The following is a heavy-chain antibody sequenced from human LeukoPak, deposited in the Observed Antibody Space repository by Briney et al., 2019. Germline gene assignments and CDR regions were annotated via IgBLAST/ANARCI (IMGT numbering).Heavy chain of an antibody. CDR1: GGSISSSSYY. D-gene: IGHD5-18*01. CDR2: IYYSGST. Sequence: PSETLSLTCTVSGGSISSSSYYWGWIRQPPGKGLEWIGSIYYSGSTYYNPSLKSRVTISVDTSKNQFSLKLSSVTAADTAVYYCARRRYSYGFLNRGVSNWFDPWGQGTLVTVSS. J-gene: IGHJ5*02. CDR3: ARRRYSYGFLNRGVSNWFDP. V-gene: IGHV4-39*07.